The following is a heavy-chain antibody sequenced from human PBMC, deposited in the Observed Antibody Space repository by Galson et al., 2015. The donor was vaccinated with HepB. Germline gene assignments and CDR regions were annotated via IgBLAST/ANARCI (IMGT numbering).Heavy chain of an antibody. CDR2: IYHSGST. D-gene: IGHD2-2*01. CDR1: SISSGDYY. J-gene: IGHJ5*02. V-gene: IGHV4-30-4*01. CDR3: ARDVTRRKVCSPTSCSYHNWFDP. Sequence: SISSGDYYWSWIRQPPEKGLEWIGYIYHSGSTYYNPSLKSRLTISVDSSKNQFSLKLSSVTATDTAVYYCARDVTRRKVCSPTSCSYHNWFDPGGQGTLVTVSS.